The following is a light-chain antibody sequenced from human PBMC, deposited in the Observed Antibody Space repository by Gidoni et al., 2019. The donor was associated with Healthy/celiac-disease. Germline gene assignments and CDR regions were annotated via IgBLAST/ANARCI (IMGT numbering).Light chain of an antibody. Sequence: QSALPQPASVSGSPGQSITISCTGTSSDVGGYNYVSWYQQHPGKAPKLMIYEVSNRPSGVSNRFSGSKSGNTASLTISGLQAEDEADYYCSSYTSSSTVFGTGTKVTVL. CDR1: SSDVGGYNY. J-gene: IGLJ1*01. V-gene: IGLV2-14*01. CDR2: EVS. CDR3: SSYTSSSTV.